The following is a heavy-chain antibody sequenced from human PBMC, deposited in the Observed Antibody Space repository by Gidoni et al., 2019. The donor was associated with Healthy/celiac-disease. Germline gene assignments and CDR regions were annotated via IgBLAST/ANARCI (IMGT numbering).Heavy chain of an antibody. D-gene: IGHD1-26*01. V-gene: IGHV3-23*01. CDR1: GFTFSSYA. Sequence: EVQLLASGGGLVQPGGSLRLSCAASGFTFSSYAMSWVRQAPGKGLEWGSAISGSGGSTYYADSVKGRFTISRDNSKNTLYLQMNSLRAEDTAVYYCAKDSLWEEYGMDVWGQGTTVTVSS. CDR3: AKDSLWEEYGMDV. CDR2: ISGSGGST. J-gene: IGHJ6*02.